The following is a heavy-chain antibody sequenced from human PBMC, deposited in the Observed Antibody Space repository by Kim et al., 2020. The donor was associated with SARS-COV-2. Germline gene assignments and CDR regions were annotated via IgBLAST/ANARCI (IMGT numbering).Heavy chain of an antibody. Sequence: SETLSLTCAVYGGSFSGYYWSWIRQPPGKGLEWIGEINHSGSTNYNPSLKSRVTISVDTSKNQFSLKLSSVTAADTAVYYCARGQSFRDSSSWYYYYYG. CDR2: INHSGST. CDR1: GGSFSGYY. D-gene: IGHD6-13*01. V-gene: IGHV4-34*01. CDR3: ARGQSFRDSSSWYYYYYG. J-gene: IGHJ6*01.